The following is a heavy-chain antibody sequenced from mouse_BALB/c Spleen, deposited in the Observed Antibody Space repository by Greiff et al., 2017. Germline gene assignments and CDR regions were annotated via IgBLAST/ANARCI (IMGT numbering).Heavy chain of an antibody. Sequence: EVQLQESGAELVRPGASVKLSCKASGFNIKDYYMHWVKQRPEQGLEWIGWIDPENGNTIYDPKFQGKASITADTSSNTAYLQLSSLTSEDTAVYYCATYYRYDGGAMDYWGQGTSVTVSS. D-gene: IGHD2-14*01. CDR2: IDPENGNT. CDR1: GFNIKDYY. CDR3: ATYYRYDGGAMDY. J-gene: IGHJ4*01. V-gene: IGHV14-1*02.